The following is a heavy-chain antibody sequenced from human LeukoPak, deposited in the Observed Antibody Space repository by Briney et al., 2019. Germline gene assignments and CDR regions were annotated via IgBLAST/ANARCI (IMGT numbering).Heavy chain of an antibody. Sequence: ASVKVSCKASGYTFTSYAMNWVRQAPGQRLEWMGRINAGNGNTKYSQKFQGRVTITADGSTSTAYMELSSLRSEDTAVYYCARDLPTSGNYYYMDVWGKGTTVTVSS. CDR3: ARDLPTSGNYYYMDV. V-gene: IGHV1-3*01. CDR1: GYTFTSYA. CDR2: INAGNGNT. J-gene: IGHJ6*03. D-gene: IGHD3-10*01.